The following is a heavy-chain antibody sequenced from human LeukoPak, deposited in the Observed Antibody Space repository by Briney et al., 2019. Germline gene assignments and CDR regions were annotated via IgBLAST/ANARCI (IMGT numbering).Heavy chain of an antibody. V-gene: IGHV4-59*08. CDR1: GGSIGNYY. Sequence: PSETLSLTCTVSGGSIGNYYWSWLRQPPGRGLEWLGNIYKSGSTNYNPSLKSRVTLSVDTSKDQVSLRLSSVTAGDTAMYYCARRLPYTVRRDVWSQGTTVTVTS. D-gene: IGHD2-2*02. CDR2: IYKSGST. J-gene: IGHJ6*02. CDR3: ARRLPYTVRRDV.